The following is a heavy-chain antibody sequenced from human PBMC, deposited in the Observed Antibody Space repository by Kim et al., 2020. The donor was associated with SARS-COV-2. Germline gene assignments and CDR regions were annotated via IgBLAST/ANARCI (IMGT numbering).Heavy chain of an antibody. Sequence: GGSLRLSRAASGFTFSSYGMHWVRQAPGKGLEWVAVISYDGSNKYYADSVKGRFTISRDNSKNTLYLQMNSLRAEDTAVYYCAKDVSLDYWGQGTLVTVS. CDR1: GFTFSSYG. V-gene: IGHV3-30*18. CDR3: AKDVSLDY. J-gene: IGHJ4*02. CDR2: ISYDGSNK.